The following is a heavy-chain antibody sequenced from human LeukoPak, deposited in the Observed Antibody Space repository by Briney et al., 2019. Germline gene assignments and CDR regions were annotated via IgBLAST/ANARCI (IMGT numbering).Heavy chain of an antibody. V-gene: IGHV3-23*01. CDR3: ARSMVRGVSGAFDI. CDR2: ISGSGGST. Sequence: PGGSLRLSCAASGFTFSSYAMSWVRQAPGKGLEWVSAISGSGGSTYYADSVKGRFTISRDNSKNTLYLQMNSLRAEDTCVYYCARSMVRGVSGAFDIWGQGTMVTVSS. D-gene: IGHD3-10*01. CDR1: GFTFSSYA. J-gene: IGHJ3*02.